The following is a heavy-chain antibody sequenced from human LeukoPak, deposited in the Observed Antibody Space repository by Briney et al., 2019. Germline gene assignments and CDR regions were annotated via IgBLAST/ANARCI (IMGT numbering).Heavy chain of an antibody. D-gene: IGHD3-9*01. CDR3: AKAPEYYDILTGYDYYGMDV. CDR1: GITFSNYW. J-gene: IGHJ6*02. Sequence: GGSLRLSCAASGITFSNYWMSWVRQAPGKGLEWVANIKQGGSEKYYVDSVKGRFTISRDNSKNTLYLQMNSLRAEDTAVYYCAKAPEYYDILTGYDYYGMDVWGQGTTVTVSS. V-gene: IGHV3-7*03. CDR2: IKQGGSEK.